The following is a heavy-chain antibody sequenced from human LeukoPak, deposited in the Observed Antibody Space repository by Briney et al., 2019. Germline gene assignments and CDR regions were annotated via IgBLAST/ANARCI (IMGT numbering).Heavy chain of an antibody. CDR2: INHSGST. Sequence: SETLSLTCAVYGGSFSGYYWSWIRQPPGKGLEWIGEINHSGSTNYNPSLKSRVTMSVDTSKNQFSLKLSSVTAADTAVYYCARERWSGSYGEFDYWGQGTLVTVSS. D-gene: IGHD1-26*01. CDR1: GGSFSGYY. V-gene: IGHV4-34*01. CDR3: ARERWSGSYGEFDY. J-gene: IGHJ4*02.